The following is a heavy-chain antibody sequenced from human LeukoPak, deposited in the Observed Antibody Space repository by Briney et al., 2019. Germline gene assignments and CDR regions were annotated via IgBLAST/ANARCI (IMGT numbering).Heavy chain of an antibody. J-gene: IGHJ4*02. CDR2: IIPIFGTA. V-gene: IGHV1-69*05. Sequence: GASVKVSCKASGGTFSSYAISWVRQAPGQGLEWMGRIIPIFGTANYAQKFQGRATITTDESTSTAYMELSSLRSEDTAVYYCAKPSTSGIAAAGLKYWGQGTLVTVSS. D-gene: IGHD6-13*01. CDR3: AKPSTSGIAAAGLKY. CDR1: GGTFSSYA.